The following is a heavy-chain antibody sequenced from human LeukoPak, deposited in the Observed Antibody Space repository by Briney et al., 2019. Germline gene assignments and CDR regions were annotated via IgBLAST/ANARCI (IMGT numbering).Heavy chain of an antibody. V-gene: IGHV3-15*01. CDR3: TTVFRPDYDFWSGSWGFDP. J-gene: IGHJ5*02. D-gene: IGHD3-3*01. CDR1: GFTISNAW. Sequence: GTLRLSCAASGFTISNAWRSWVRQAPGKGLEWVGRIKSRTDGGTTDYAAPVKGRFTISRDDSKNTLYLQMNSLKTEDTAVYYCTTVFRPDYDFWSGSWGFDPWGQGTLVTVSS. CDR2: IKSRTDGGTT.